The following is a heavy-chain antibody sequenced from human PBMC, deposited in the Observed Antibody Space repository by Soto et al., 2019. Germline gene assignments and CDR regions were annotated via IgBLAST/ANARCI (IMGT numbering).Heavy chain of an antibody. CDR3: ARGVTTVTTFDY. V-gene: IGHV4-30-2*01. CDR2: IYHSGST. J-gene: IGHJ4*02. CDR1: GGSISSGGYS. Sequence: QLPLQESGSGLVKPSQTLSLTCAVSGGSISSGGYSCNWIRQPPGKGLEWIGYIYHSGSTYYNPSLKSRVTISVDRSKNQFSLKLSSVTAADTAVYYCARGVTTVTTFDYWGQGTLVTVSS. D-gene: IGHD4-17*01.